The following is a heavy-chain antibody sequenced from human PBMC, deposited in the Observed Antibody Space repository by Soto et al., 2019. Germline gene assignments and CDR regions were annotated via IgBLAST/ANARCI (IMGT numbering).Heavy chain of an antibody. V-gene: IGHV4-59*08. CDR2: VHDSWGS. J-gene: IGHJ6*02. D-gene: IGHD3-10*01. Sequence: QVPLQESGPGLVKPSETLSLSCTVSGGSISNYYWSWFRQTPGKGLEWIGYVHDSWGSNYNPSLKSRVAISLDTSKSQFSLKLTSVTATATAVYYCARQGFGARHGLVEVWSQGTTVTVSS. CDR3: ARQGFGARHGLVEV. CDR1: GGSISNYY.